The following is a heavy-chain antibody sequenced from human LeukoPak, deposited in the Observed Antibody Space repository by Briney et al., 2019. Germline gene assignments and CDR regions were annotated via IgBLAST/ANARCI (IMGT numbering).Heavy chain of an antibody. J-gene: IGHJ3*02. CDR3: ARSSGFDQI. D-gene: IGHD5-12*01. V-gene: IGHV4-4*07. CDR2: ISPSGTT. Sequence: PSETLSLTCTVSGGSINTSWWTWVRQPAGKGLEWIGRISPSGTTNYNPSLKSRVTMSRDTSKNQFSLKLNSVTAADTAVYYCARSSGFDQIWGQGTMVTISS. CDR1: GGSINTSW.